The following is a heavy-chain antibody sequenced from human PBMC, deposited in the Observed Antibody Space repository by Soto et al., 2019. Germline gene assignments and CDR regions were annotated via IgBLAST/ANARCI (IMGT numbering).Heavy chain of an antibody. D-gene: IGHD3-16*01. J-gene: IGHJ5*02. CDR1: GYTFTGYY. Sequence: ASVKVSCKASGYTFTGYYMHWVRQATGQRLEWMGWMNPGSGDTGYAQKFQGRVTMTRDISTATAYMELSSLRSDDTATYYCARMATFGSLNWFDPWGQGTLVTVSS. CDR2: MNPGSGDT. CDR3: ARMATFGSLNWFDP. V-gene: IGHV1-2*02.